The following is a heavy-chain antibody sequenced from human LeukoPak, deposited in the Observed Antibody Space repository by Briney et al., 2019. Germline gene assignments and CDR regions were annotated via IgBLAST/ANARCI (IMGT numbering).Heavy chain of an antibody. CDR3: ARAPLLLWFGESINYFDY. D-gene: IGHD3-10*01. J-gene: IGHJ4*02. CDR1: GGSINSGGYY. V-gene: IGHV4-31*03. CDR2: IYYSGST. Sequence: SQTLSLTCTVSGGSINSGGYYWSWIRQHPGKGLEWIGYIYYSGSTYYNPSLKSRVTISVDTSKNQFSLKLSSVTAANTAVYYCARAPLLLWFGESINYFDYWGQGTLVTVSS.